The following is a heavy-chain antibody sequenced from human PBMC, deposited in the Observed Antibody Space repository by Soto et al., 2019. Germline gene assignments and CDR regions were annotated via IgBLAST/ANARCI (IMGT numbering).Heavy chain of an antibody. V-gene: IGHV2-5*02. D-gene: IGHD2-21*02. CDR3: VQTRCGGDCLEIYSSRAYYGLDV. J-gene: IGHJ6*02. CDR2: LYWDDDK. CDR1: GLSLRTTGVG. Sequence: QITLKESGPTLVKPTQTLTLTCTVSGLSLRTTGVGVGWVRQPPGKALEWLALLYWDDDKRYSPSLKSRLTITKEILEQQVVLTMPNMDTVDTATYYCVQTRCGGDCLEIYSSRAYYGLDVWGQGTTVTVSS.